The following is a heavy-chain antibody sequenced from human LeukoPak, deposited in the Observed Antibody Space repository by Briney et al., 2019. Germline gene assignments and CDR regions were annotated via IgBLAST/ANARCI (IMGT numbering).Heavy chain of an antibody. CDR3: AREPRSPYSNGRANNWFDP. CDR1: GDSVSSNSAA. V-gene: IGHV6-1*01. J-gene: IGHJ5*02. Sequence: SQTLSLTCAISGDSVSSNSAAWNWIRQSPSRGLEWLGRTYYRSKWYNEYALSVKSRITINPDTSKNQFSLQLNSVTPEDTAVYYCAREPRSPYSNGRANNWFDPWGQGTLVTVSS. CDR2: TYYRSKWYN. D-gene: IGHD6-19*01.